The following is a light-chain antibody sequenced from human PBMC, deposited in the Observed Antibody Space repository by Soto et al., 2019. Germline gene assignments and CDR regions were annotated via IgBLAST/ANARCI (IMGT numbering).Light chain of an antibody. J-gene: IGLJ1*01. CDR3: SSNTDSGTYV. V-gene: IGLV2-14*01. CDR2: EVS. Sequence: QSVLTQPASVSGSPGQSISISCTGIKADVGTAKYVSWYQQHPGNAPKVIIYEVSDRPSGVSNRFSGSKSGNTASLTISGLQAEDEADYYCSSNTDSGTYVFGSGTKVTVL. CDR1: KADVGTAKY.